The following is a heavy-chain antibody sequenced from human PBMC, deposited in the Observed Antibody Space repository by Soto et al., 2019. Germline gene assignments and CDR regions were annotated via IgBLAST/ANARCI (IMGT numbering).Heavy chain of an antibody. CDR2: ISSSSSTI. CDR3: ARDDEAPEQWLVWGGAFDI. Sequence: GGSLRLSCAASGFTFSSYSMNWVRQAPGKGLEWVSYISSSSSTIYYADSVKGRFTISRDNAKNSLYLQMNSLRAEDTAVYYCARDDEAPEQWLVWGGAFDIWGQGTMVTVSS. CDR1: GFTFSSYS. J-gene: IGHJ3*02. D-gene: IGHD6-19*01. V-gene: IGHV3-48*01.